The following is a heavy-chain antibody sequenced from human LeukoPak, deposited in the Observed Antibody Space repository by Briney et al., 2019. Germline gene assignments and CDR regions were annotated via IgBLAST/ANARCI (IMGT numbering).Heavy chain of an antibody. Sequence: GTSVKVSCKASGGTFSSYAISWVRQAPGQGLEWMGGIIPIFGTANYAQKFQGRVTITADESTSTAYMGLSSLRSEDTAVYYCARDKAGPDAFDIWGQGTMVTVSS. CDR1: GGTFSSYA. CDR2: IIPIFGTA. J-gene: IGHJ3*02. D-gene: IGHD6-19*01. CDR3: ARDKAGPDAFDI. V-gene: IGHV1-69*13.